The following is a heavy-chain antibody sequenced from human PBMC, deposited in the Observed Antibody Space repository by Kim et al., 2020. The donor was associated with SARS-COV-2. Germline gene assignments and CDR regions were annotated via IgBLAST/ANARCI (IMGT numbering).Heavy chain of an antibody. V-gene: IGHV6-1*01. D-gene: IGHD5-12*01. CDR2: TYYRSKWIN. CDR3: ARERLRLGDY. CDR1: GDSVSSNSAA. J-gene: IGHJ4*02. Sequence: SQTLSLTCAISGDSVSSNSAAWNWIRQSPSGGLEWLGRTYYRSKWINEYAISVKGRITINSDTSNNQFSLHLNSVTPEDTAVYYCARERLRLGDYWGQGTLVTVSS.